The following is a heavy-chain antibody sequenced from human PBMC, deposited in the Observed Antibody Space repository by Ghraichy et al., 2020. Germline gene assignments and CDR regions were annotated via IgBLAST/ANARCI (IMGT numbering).Heavy chain of an antibody. J-gene: IGHJ4*02. CDR2: ISWNSGSI. Sequence: GGSLRLSCAASGFTFDDYAMHWVRQAPGKGLEWVSGISWNSGSIGYADSVKGRFTISRDNAKNSLYLQMNSLRAEDTALYYCAKDIGYYDSSGYYTWGQGTLVTVSS. CDR1: GFTFDDYA. CDR3: AKDIGYYDSSGYYT. D-gene: IGHD3-22*01. V-gene: IGHV3-9*01.